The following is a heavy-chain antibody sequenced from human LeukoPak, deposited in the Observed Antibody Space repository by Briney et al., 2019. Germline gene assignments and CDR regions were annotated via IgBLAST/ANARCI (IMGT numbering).Heavy chain of an antibody. CDR2: ISSSGSYI. CDR3: AGDKLSIVGAFDAFDI. J-gene: IGHJ3*02. Sequence: PGGSLRLSCAASGFTFSSYSMNWVRQAPGKGLEWVSSISSSGSYIYYADSVKGRFTISRDNAKNSLYLQMNSLRAEDTAVYYCAGDKLSIVGAFDAFDIWGQGTMVTVSS. V-gene: IGHV3-21*01. CDR1: GFTFSSYS. D-gene: IGHD1-26*01.